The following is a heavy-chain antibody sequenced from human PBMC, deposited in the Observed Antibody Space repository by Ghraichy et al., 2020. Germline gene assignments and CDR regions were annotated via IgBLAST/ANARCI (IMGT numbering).Heavy chain of an antibody. CDR2: INPNSGGT. CDR3: ARGTFDCSSTSCYEGNWFDP. Sequence: ASVKVSCKASGYTFTGYYMHWVRQAPGQGLEWMGWINPNSGGTNYAQKFQGRVTMTRDTSISTAYMELSRLRSDDTAVYYCARGTFDCSSTSCYEGNWFDPWGQGTLVTVSS. D-gene: IGHD2-2*01. V-gene: IGHV1-2*02. CDR1: GYTFTGYY. J-gene: IGHJ5*02.